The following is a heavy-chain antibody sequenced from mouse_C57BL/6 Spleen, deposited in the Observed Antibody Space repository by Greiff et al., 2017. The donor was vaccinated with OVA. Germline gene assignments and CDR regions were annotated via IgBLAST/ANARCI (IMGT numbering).Heavy chain of an antibody. CDR3: TSSNYVFFDY. CDR2: IDPETGGT. V-gene: IGHV1-15*01. CDR1: GYTFTDYE. J-gene: IGHJ2*01. Sequence: VQLQQSGAELVRPGASVTLSCKASGYTFTDYEMHWVKQTPVHGLEWIGAIDPETGGTAYNQKFKGKAILTADKSSSTAYMELRSLTSEDSAVYYCTSSNYVFFDYWGQGTTLTVSS. D-gene: IGHD2-5*01.